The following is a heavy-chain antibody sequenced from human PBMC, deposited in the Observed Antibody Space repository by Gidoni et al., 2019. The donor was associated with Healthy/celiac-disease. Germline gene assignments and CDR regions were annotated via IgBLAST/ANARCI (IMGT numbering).Heavy chain of an antibody. D-gene: IGHD6-13*01. V-gene: IGHV4-4*02. CDR1: GGSISSRNW. J-gene: IGHJ3*02. CDR2: IYHSGSP. Sequence: QVQLQESGPGLVKPSGTLSLTFAVSGGSISSRNWWSWVRQPPGKGLEWIGEIYHSGSPNYNPSLKSRVTISVDKSKNQFSLKLSSVTAADTAVYYCARGGYSSPAINDAFDIWGQGTMVTVSS. CDR3: ARGGYSSPAINDAFDI.